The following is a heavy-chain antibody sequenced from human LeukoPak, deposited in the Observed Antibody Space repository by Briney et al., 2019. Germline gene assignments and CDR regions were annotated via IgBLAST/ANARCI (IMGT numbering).Heavy chain of an antibody. CDR1: GFTFSSYS. V-gene: IGHV3-21*01. CDR3: ARASSSWYRAADY. Sequence: GGSLRLSCAASGFTFSSYSMNWVRQAPGKGLEWVSSISSSSSYIYYADSVKGRFIISRDNAKNSLYLQMNSLRAEDTAVYYCARASSSWYRAADYWGQGTLVTVSS. CDR2: ISSSSSYI. D-gene: IGHD6-13*01. J-gene: IGHJ4*02.